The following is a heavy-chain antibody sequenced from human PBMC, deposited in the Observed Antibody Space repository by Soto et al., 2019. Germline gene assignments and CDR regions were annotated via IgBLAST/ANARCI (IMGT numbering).Heavy chain of an antibody. CDR1: GFTFSSYG. CDR3: ARDGMGATYFDY. V-gene: IGHV3-33*01. CDR2: IWYDGSNK. J-gene: IGHJ4*02. D-gene: IGHD1-26*01. Sequence: QVQLVESGGGVVQPGRSLRLSCAASGFTFSSYGMHWVRQAPGKGLERVAVIWYDGSNKYYADSVKGRFTISRDTSKTTRYLQMNSLRAEDTAVYYCARDGMGATYFDYWGQGTLVIVSS.